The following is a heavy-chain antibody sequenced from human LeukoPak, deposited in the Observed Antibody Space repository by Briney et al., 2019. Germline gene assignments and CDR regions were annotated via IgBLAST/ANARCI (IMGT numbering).Heavy chain of an antibody. CDR2: IYSGGGT. V-gene: IGHV3-53*01. CDR1: EFTVSRNY. D-gene: IGHD1-26*01. J-gene: IGHJ4*02. Sequence: GGSLRLSCAVSEFTVSRNYMNWVRQAPGKGLEWVSLIYSGGGTEYADSVRGRFTISRDNSKNTLFLQMNSLRAEDTAVYYCARKTDTTVGGDYWGRGTLVTVSS. CDR3: ARKTDTTVGGDY.